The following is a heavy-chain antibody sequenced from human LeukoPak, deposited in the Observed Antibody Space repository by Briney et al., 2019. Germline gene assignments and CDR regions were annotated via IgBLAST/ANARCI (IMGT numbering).Heavy chain of an antibody. CDR2: IRHDGSNK. CDR1: GFTFSTYG. Sequence: GGSLRLSCAASGFTFSTYGMHWVRQAPGKGLEWVTFIRHDGSNKYYADSVKGRFTISRDNSKNTLYLQMDSLRAEDTAVYYCAKDNFYYGSGSYDWFDPWGQGTLVTISS. J-gene: IGHJ5*02. D-gene: IGHD3-10*01. V-gene: IGHV3-30*02. CDR3: AKDNFYYGSGSYDWFDP.